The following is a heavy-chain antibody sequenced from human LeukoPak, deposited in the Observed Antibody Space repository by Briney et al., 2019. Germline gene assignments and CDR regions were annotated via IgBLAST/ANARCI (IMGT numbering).Heavy chain of an antibody. CDR3: AKYSSSWDYWYFDL. V-gene: IGHV4-39*07. CDR2: IYYTGNT. D-gene: IGHD6-13*01. Sequence: SETLSLTCTVSGASISTSGYYWGWIRQPPGKGLEWIGNIYYTGNTYYNPSLKSRVTISVDTSKNQFSLKLSSVTAADTAVYYCAKYSSSWDYWYFDLWGRGTLVTVSS. CDR1: GASISTSGYY. J-gene: IGHJ2*01.